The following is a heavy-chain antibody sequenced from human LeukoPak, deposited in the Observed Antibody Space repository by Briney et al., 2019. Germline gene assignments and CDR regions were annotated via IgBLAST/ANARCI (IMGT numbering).Heavy chain of an antibody. V-gene: IGHV4-61*10. D-gene: IGHD2-15*01. Sequence: SETLSLTCIVSGGSISRGSYYWNWLRQPAGKGLEWMGRVYNSGSTNYNPSLKSRVTISVDTSKNQFSLKLSSVTAADTAVYYCARGCSISGGSCYNAFDIWGQGTMVTISS. CDR1: GGSISRGSYY. CDR2: VYNSGST. CDR3: ARGCSISGGSCYNAFDI. J-gene: IGHJ3*02.